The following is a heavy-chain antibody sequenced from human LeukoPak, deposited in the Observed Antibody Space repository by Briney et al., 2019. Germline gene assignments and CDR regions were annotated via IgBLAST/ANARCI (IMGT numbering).Heavy chain of an antibody. CDR1: GGSISSSSYY. CDR3: ARRGSLIRGVVIRYYFDY. CDR2: IYYSGST. V-gene: IGHV4-39*01. Sequence: SGTLSLTCSVSGGSISSSSYYWGWIRQPPGKGLEWIGSIYYSGSTNYNPSLKSRVTISVDTSKNQISLKLSSVTAADTAVYYCARRGSLIRGVVIRYYFDYWGQGTLVTVSS. D-gene: IGHD3-10*01. J-gene: IGHJ4*02.